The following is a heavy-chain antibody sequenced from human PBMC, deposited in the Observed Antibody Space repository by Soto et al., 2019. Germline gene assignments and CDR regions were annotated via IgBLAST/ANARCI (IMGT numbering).Heavy chain of an antibody. D-gene: IGHD5-18*01. J-gene: IGHJ4*02. CDR1: GFTFSTYS. CDR2: ISGSSIYI. V-gene: IGHV3-21*01. CDR3: ARDLGYSYGRCLDY. Sequence: EVQLVESGGGLVKPGGSLRLSCAASGFTFSTYSMNWVRQAPGKGLEWVSSISGSSIYIYYADSVKGRFTISRDNTKNSLYLQMNNLRAEDTAVYYCARDLGYSYGRCLDYWGQGTLVTVSS.